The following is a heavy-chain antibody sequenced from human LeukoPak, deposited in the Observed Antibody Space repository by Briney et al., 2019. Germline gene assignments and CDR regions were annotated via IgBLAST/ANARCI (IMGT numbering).Heavy chain of an antibody. D-gene: IGHD3-16*01. CDR1: GFTFDDYA. CDR2: MNQDGSEK. CDR3: ATYTHWVAGDV. J-gene: IGHJ6*02. Sequence: GGSLRLSCAASGFTFDDYAMTWVRQAPGKGLEWVANMNQDGSEKDYVDSVKGRFTISRDNARNSLYLQMGSLRAEDTAVYYCATYTHWVAGDVWGQGTTVTVSS. V-gene: IGHV3-7*01.